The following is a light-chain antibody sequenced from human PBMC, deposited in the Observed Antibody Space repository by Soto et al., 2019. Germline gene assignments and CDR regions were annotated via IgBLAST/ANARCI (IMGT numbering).Light chain of an antibody. Sequence: DIQMTQSPSSLSASIGDRVTITCRASQSISSYLNWYHQRPGKAPKLLIYAASSLQRGVPSRFSGSGSGTDFTLTISSLQPEDFATYYCQQRYSTSITFGQGTRLEIK. CDR3: QQRYSTSIT. CDR1: QSISSY. CDR2: AAS. V-gene: IGKV1-39*01. J-gene: IGKJ5*01.